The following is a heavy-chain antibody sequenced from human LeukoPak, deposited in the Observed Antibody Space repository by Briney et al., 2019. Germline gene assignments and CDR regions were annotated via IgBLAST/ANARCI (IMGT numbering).Heavy chain of an antibody. J-gene: IGHJ4*02. CDR3: ARPVGDTEYYFDY. D-gene: IGHD5-18*01. Sequence: ASVTVSCMASGYTFTDYYMHWVRQAPGQGLEWMGWINPNSGGTNYAQKFQGRVTMTRDTSISTAYMELSRLRSDDTAVYYCARPVGDTEYYFDYWGQGTLVTVSS. CDR1: GYTFTDYY. V-gene: IGHV1-2*02. CDR2: INPNSGGT.